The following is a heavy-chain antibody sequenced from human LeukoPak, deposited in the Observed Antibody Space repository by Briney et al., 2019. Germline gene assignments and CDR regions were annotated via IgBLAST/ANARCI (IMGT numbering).Heavy chain of an antibody. CDR2: IYYSGDT. CDR1: GGSISSYY. Sequence: PSETLSLTCTVSGGSISSYYWSWIRQAPGKGLEWIGYIYYSGDTNYNPSLQSRVTVSVDTSKNQFSLRLPSVRAADTAVYYCARLLVSHINYFDPWGQGTLVTVSS. J-gene: IGHJ5*02. V-gene: IGHV4-59*01. D-gene: IGHD2-21*01. CDR3: ARLLVSHINYFDP.